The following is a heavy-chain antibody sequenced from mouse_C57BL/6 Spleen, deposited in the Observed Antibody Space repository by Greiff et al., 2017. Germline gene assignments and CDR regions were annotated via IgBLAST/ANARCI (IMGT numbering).Heavy chain of an antibody. CDR2: IRNRANGYTT. CDR3: VKASDYYGSSSWYFDV. CDR1: GFTITDYY. V-gene: IGHV7-4*01. J-gene: IGHJ1*03. D-gene: IGHD1-1*01. Sequence: EVKLVESGGGLVQPGASLRLSCAATGFTITDYYMSWVRQPPGKAPEWLALIRNRANGYTTEYTASVLGLFTISSDNSQIILYLQMNTLRAEDSATYYCVKASDYYGSSSWYFDVWGTGTTVTVSS.